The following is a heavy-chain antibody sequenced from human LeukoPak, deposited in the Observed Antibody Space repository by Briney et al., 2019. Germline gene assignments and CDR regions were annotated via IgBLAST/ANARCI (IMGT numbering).Heavy chain of an antibody. V-gene: IGHV3-7*01. D-gene: IGHD3-22*01. Sequence: GGSLRLSCAVSGFTFTNYWMSWARQSPGKGLEWVANIYLDGSRAYYVDSVKGRFTISRDNSKNTLYLQMNSLRAEDTAVYYCARATYYYGSSGYYFSYYYYMDVWGKGTTVTIFS. CDR3: ARATYYYGSSGYYFSYYYYMDV. J-gene: IGHJ6*03. CDR2: IYLDGSRA. CDR1: GFTFTNYW.